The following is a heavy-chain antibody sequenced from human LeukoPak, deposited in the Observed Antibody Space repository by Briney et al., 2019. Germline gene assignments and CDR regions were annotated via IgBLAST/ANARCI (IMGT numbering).Heavy chain of an antibody. CDR2: ISGSGGST. Sequence: PGGSLRLSCAASGFTFSSYAMSWVRQAPGKGLEWVSAISGSGGSTYYADSVKGRFTISRDNSKNTLYLQMNSLRAEDTAVYYCASLFTMVRGVIVDYWGQGILVTVSS. D-gene: IGHD3-10*01. CDR1: GFTFSSYA. V-gene: IGHV3-23*01. J-gene: IGHJ4*02. CDR3: ASLFTMVRGVIVDY.